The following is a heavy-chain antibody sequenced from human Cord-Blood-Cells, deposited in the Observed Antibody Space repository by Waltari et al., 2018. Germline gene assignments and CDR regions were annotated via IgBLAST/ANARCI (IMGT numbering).Heavy chain of an antibody. V-gene: IGHV3-23*01. J-gene: IGHJ4*02. Sequence: EVQLLESGGGLVQPGGSLRLSCAASGFTFSSYAMSWVRPAPGKGLEWVSAISGSGGSTYYADSVKGRFTISRDNSKNTLYLQMNSLRAEDTAVYYCAKDPTGEPYFDYWGQGTLVTVSS. CDR3: AKDPTGEPYFDY. CDR1: GFTFSSYA. D-gene: IGHD7-27*01. CDR2: ISGSGGST.